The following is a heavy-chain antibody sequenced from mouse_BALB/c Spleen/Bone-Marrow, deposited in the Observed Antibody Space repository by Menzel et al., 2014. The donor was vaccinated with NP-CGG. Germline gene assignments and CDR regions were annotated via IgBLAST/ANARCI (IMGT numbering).Heavy chain of an antibody. V-gene: IGHV1-63*02. CDR3: AIHGEAMDY. CDR2: IYPGAVYT. CDR1: GYTFTNYW. J-gene: IGHJ4*01. Sequence: VMLVESGAELVRPGTSVKMSCKAAGYTFTNYWIGWVKQRPGHGLEWIGDIYPGAVYTNYNEKFKGKATLTADTSSSTAYMQLSSLTSGDSAIYYCAIHGEAMDYWGQGTSVTVSS.